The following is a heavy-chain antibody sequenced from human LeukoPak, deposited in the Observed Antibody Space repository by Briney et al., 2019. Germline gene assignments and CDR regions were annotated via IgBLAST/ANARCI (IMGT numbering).Heavy chain of an antibody. J-gene: IGHJ4*02. D-gene: IGHD3-10*01. CDR3: ARDMGFDDY. CDR1: GFSFSTTW. CDR2: IKYDGSEK. V-gene: IGHV3-7*01. Sequence: GGSLRLSCAASGFSFSTTWMTWVRQAPGKGLEWVANIKYDGSEKYYADSLKGRFTLSRDNAKNSLYLQMNSLRAEDTAVYYCARDMGFDDYWGQGTLVTVSS.